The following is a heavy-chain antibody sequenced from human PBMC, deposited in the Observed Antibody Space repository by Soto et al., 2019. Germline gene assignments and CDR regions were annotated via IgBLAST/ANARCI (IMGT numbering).Heavy chain of an antibody. CDR1: GFIFSNYA. CDR2: ISGSGGST. J-gene: IGHJ4*02. D-gene: IGHD6-19*01. CDR3: ASSPVGITVVLFDY. Sequence: GGSLRLSCAASGFIFSNYAMGWVRQAPGKGLEWVSAISGSGGSTSYADSVKGRFNISRDNSKNTVYLQMNSLRAEDTAVYYCASSPVGITVVLFDYWGQGTLVTVSS. V-gene: IGHV3-23*01.